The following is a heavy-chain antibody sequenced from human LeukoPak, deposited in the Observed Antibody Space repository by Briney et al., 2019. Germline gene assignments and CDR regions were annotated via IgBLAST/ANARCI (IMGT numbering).Heavy chain of an antibody. D-gene: IGHD3-9*01. V-gene: IGHV1-8*01. J-gene: IGHJ6*03. CDR1: GYTFTSYD. Sequence: GASVKVSCKASGYTFTSYDINWVRQATGQGLEWMGWMNPNSGNTGSAQKFQGRVTMTRNTSISTAYMDLSSLRSADTARSYFAGAGAFDDYYYYYTDVWGKRTPVTVS. CDR2: MNPNSGNT. CDR3: AGAGAFDDYYYYYTDV.